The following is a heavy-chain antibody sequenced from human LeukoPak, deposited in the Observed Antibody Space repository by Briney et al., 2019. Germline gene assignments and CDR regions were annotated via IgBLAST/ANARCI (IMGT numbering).Heavy chain of an antibody. V-gene: IGHV3-30*18. CDR1: EFTFSTYG. CDR2: ISYDGSNK. Sequence: PGGSLRLSCAASEFTFSTYGMHWVRQAPGKGLEWVAVISYDGSNKYYADSVKGRFTISRDNSKNTLYLQMNSLRAEGTAVYYCAKDGPYYYDSSGYYRGRGYFDYWGQGTLVTVSS. D-gene: IGHD3-22*01. J-gene: IGHJ4*02. CDR3: AKDGPYYYDSSGYYRGRGYFDY.